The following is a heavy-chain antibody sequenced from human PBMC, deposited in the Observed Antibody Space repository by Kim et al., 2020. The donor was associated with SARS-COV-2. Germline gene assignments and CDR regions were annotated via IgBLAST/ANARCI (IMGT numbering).Heavy chain of an antibody. V-gene: IGHV5-10-1*01. CDR2: IDPSDSYT. CDR3: ARRDTAMVNDYFDY. Sequence: GGSLKISCQGSGYSFTSYWIRWVRQMPGKGLEWMGRIDPSDSYTNYSPSFQGHVTISADKSISTAYLQWSSLKASDTAMYYCARRDTAMVNDYFDYWGQGTLVTVSS. D-gene: IGHD5-18*01. CDR1: GYSFTSYW. J-gene: IGHJ4*02.